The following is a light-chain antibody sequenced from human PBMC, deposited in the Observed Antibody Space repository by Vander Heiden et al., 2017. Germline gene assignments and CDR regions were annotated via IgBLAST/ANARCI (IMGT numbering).Light chain of an antibody. CDR3: HHYGASPYT. CDR1: QSVSDNQ. V-gene: IGKV3-20*01. J-gene: IGKJ2*01. Sequence: MLLSQSPGTLSLSPGERATLSCRASQSVSDNQLAWYQQKPGQAPRLLMYGVSNRATGIPDRFSGSGSGTDFTLIISRLEPEDFAVYFCHHYGASPYTFGQGTKLEIK. CDR2: GVS.